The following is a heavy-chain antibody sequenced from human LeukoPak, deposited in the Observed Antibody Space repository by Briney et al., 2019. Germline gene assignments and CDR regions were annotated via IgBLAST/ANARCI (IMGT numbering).Heavy chain of an antibody. CDR3: GKVATTWTIDY. Sequence: PGGSLRLSCAASGFTVSSNYMSWVRQAPGKGLEWVSRISVSSANTYYIDSVKGRFTVSRDNSKNTLYLQMNSLRAEDTAEYYCGKVATTWTIDYWGQGTLVTVSS. CDR1: GFTVSSNY. V-gene: IGHV3-23*01. J-gene: IGHJ4*02. D-gene: IGHD3/OR15-3a*01. CDR2: ISVSSANT.